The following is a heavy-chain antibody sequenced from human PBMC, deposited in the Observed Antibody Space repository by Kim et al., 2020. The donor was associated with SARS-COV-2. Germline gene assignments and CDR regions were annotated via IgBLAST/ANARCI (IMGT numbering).Heavy chain of an antibody. J-gene: IGHJ3*01. Sequence: GGSLRLSCAASGFNFNNYAMNWVRQAPGKGLEWVSGISSDGGATYYADSVRGRFTISRDKSKYTLYVQMNSLGVDDTAVYYCAVSWYRLPTCFDFWGQGT. CDR2: ISSDGGAT. D-gene: IGHD6-13*01. CDR3: AVSWYRLPTCFDF. CDR1: GFNFNNYA. V-gene: IGHV3-23*01.